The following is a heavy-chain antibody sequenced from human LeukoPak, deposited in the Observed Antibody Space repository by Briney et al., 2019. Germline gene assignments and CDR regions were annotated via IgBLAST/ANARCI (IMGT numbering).Heavy chain of an antibody. D-gene: IGHD3-10*01. Sequence: GGSLRLSCAASGFTFSSYGMHWVRRAPGKGLEWVAVISYDGSNKYYADSVKGRFTISRDNSKNTLYLQMNSLRAEDTAVYYCAKGPYYYGSGSYSNYYDSSGPFDYWGQGTLVTVSS. V-gene: IGHV3-30*18. CDR1: GFTFSSYG. J-gene: IGHJ4*02. CDR2: ISYDGSNK. CDR3: AKGPYYYGSGSYSNYYDSSGPFDY.